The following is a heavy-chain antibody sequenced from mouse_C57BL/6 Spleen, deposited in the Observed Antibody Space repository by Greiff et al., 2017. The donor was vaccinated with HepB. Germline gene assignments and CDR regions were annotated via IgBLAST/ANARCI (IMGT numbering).Heavy chain of an antibody. D-gene: IGHD1-1*01. CDR1: GYTFTDYY. J-gene: IGHJ3*01. CDR2: INPNNGGT. Sequence: VQLQQSGPELVKPGASVKISCKASGYTFTDYYMNWVKQSHGKSLEWIGDINPNNGGTSYNQKFKGKATLTVDKSSSTAYMELRSLTSEDSAVYYCASPSYYYGGGFAYWGQGTLVTVSA. V-gene: IGHV1-26*01. CDR3: ASPSYYYGGGFAY.